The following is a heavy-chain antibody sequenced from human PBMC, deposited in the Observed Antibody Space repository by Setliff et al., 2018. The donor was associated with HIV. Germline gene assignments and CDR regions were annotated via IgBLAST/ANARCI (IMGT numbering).Heavy chain of an antibody. D-gene: IGHD3-10*01. J-gene: IGHJ4*02. CDR2: IYTSGST. CDR3: AREGRRYYGSGSPYFDY. CDR1: GGSISFYY. V-gene: IGHV4-4*08. Sequence: NPSETLSLTCTVSGGSISFYYWSWIRQPPGKGLEWIGYIYTSGSTNYNPSLKSRVTISVDTSKNQFSLKLSSVTAADTAVYYCAREGRRYYGSGSPYFDYWGQGTLVTVSS.